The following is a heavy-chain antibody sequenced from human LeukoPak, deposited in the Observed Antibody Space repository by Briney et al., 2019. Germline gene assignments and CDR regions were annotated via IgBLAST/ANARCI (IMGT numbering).Heavy chain of an antibody. CDR1: GGSISSSSYY. CDR3: ARDRYYYDSSGRSTKGFDY. V-gene: IGHV4-39*07. Sequence: PSETLSLTCTVSGGSISSSSYYWGWIRQPPGKGLEWIGSIYYSGSTNYNPSLKSRVTMSVDTSKNQFSLKLSSVTAADTAVYYCARDRYYYDSSGRSTKGFDYWGQGTLVTVSS. CDR2: IYYSGST. J-gene: IGHJ4*02. D-gene: IGHD3-22*01.